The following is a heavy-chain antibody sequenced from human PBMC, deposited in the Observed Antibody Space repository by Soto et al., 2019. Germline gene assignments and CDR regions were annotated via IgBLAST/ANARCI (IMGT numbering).Heavy chain of an antibody. V-gene: IGHV4-30-2*01. CDR3: ARAGGLGAVAVDY. D-gene: IGHD6-19*01. CDR2: IYHSGST. J-gene: IGHJ4*02. Sequence: QLQLQESGSGLVKPSQTLSLTCAVSGGSISSGGYSWSWIRQPPGKGLEWIGYIYHSGSTYYNPTLKSRVTISVARYKYPFSLRLSSVTAADTAVYYCARAGGLGAVAVDYWGQGTLVTVSS. CDR1: GGSISSGGYS.